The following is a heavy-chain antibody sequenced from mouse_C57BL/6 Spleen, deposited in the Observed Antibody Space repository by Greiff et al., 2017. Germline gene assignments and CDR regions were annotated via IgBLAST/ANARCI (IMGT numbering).Heavy chain of an antibody. CDR3: ARERLTYYSNYDWYFDV. D-gene: IGHD2-5*01. CDR2: INPNNGGT. J-gene: IGHJ1*03. V-gene: IGHV1-18*01. CDR1: GYTFTDYN. Sequence: EVQLQQSGPELVKPGASVKIPCKASGYTFTDYNMDWVKQSHGKSLEWIGDINPNNGGTIYNQKFKGKATLTVDKSSSTAYMELRSLTSEDTAVYYCARERLTYYSNYDWYFDVWGTGTTVTVSS.